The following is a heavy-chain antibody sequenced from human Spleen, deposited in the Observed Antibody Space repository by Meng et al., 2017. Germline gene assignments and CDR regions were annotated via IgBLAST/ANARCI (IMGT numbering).Heavy chain of an antibody. CDR1: GFTFSSYW. CDR2: IKQDGSEK. V-gene: IGHV3-7*01. Sequence: GESLKISCAASGFTFSSYWMSWVRQAPGKGLEWVANIKQDGSEKYYVDSVKGRFTISRDNAKNSLYLQMNSLRAEDTAVHYCARDLACSGGSCYTTNWFDPWGQGTLVTVSS. CDR3: ARDLACSGGSCYTTNWFDP. J-gene: IGHJ5*02. D-gene: IGHD2-15*01.